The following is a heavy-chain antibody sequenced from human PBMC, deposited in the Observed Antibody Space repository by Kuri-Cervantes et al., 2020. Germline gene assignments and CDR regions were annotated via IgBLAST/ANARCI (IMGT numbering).Heavy chain of an antibody. CDR1: GFTVSSNY. J-gene: IGHJ6*03. Sequence: GGSLRLSCAASGFTVSSNYMSWVRQAPGKGLEWVSVIYSGGSTYYADSVKGRFTISRDNSKNTLYLQMNSLRAEDTAVYYCARDAGDIVVVPAAGSNYYYYMDVWGKGTTVTVSS. V-gene: IGHV3-53*01. D-gene: IGHD2-2*01. CDR2: IYSGGST. CDR3: ARDAGDIVVVPAAGSNYYYYMDV.